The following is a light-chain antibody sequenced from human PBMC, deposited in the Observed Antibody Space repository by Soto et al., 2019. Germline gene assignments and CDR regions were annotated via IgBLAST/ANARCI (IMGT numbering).Light chain of an antibody. Sequence: DIQMIQSPSTLSASVGDRVTITCRASQSISSWLAWYQQKPGKAPRLLIYDASYLERGVPSRFSGSGSGTEFTLTISDLQPDDLATYYCQQYNTFWTFGPGTKVEI. J-gene: IGKJ1*01. CDR1: QSISSW. V-gene: IGKV1-5*01. CDR2: DAS. CDR3: QQYNTFWT.